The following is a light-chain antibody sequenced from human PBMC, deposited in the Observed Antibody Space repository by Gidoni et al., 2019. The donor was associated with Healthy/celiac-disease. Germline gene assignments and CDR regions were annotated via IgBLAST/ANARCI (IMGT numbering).Light chain of an antibody. V-gene: IGKV3-20*01. CDR1: QSVSSSY. J-gene: IGKJ3*01. Sequence: EIVLTQSPGTLSLSPGESATLSCRASQSVSSSYLAWYQQKPGQAPRLLIYGASSRATGIPDRFSGSGSGTDFTLTISRLEPEDFAVYYCQQYGSSPGGTFGPGTKVDIK. CDR3: QQYGSSPGGT. CDR2: GAS.